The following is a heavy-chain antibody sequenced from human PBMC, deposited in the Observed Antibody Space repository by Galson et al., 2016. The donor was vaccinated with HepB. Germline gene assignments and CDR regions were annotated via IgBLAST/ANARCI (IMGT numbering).Heavy chain of an antibody. CDR3: ARRERGCSGGSCIPYYFDS. J-gene: IGHJ4*02. V-gene: IGHV5-51*01. D-gene: IGHD2-15*01. Sequence: QSGAEVKKTGESLKISCKASGYTFTNYWIGWVRQLPGKGLEWMGIIYPGDSDTRSSPSFPGQVTMSADTSITTSYLQWSSLKAPDTAMYYCARRERGCSGGSCIPYYFDSWGQGTLVTVSS. CDR1: GYTFTNYW. CDR2: IYPGDSDT.